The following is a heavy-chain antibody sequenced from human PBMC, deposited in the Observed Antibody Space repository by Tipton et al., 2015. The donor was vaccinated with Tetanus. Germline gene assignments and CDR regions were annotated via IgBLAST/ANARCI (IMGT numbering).Heavy chain of an antibody. D-gene: IGHD3-16*01. CDR1: GGSIISADHY. Sequence: LRLSCTVSGGSIISADHYWSWIRQPPGKGLEWIGYIYYSGTTYYSPSLKSRVTISVDTSKNQFSLRLSSVTAADTAVYYCARDHGITWGGMGYYYGMDVWGQGTTVTVSS. V-gene: IGHV4-30-4*01. CDR3: ARDHGITWGGMGYYYGMDV. CDR2: IYYSGTT. J-gene: IGHJ6*02.